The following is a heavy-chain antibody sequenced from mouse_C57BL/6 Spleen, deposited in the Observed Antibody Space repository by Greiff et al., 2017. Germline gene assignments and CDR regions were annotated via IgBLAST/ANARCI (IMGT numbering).Heavy chain of an antibody. Sequence: QVQLQQPGAELVMPGASVKLSCKASGYTFTSYWMHWVKQRPGQGLEWIGEIDPSDSYTNYNQKFKGKSTLTVDKSSSTAYMQLSSLTSEDSAVYYCARGGYGLYYAMDYWGQGTSVTVSS. CDR1: GYTFTSYW. V-gene: IGHV1-69*01. J-gene: IGHJ4*01. CDR2: IDPSDSYT. D-gene: IGHD1-1*02. CDR3: ARGGYGLYYAMDY.